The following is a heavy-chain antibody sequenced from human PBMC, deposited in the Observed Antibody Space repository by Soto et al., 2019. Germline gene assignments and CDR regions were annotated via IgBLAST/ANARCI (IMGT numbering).Heavy chain of an antibody. Sequence: GGSLRLSCAASGFTVSNMYMTWVRQAPGKGLDWVSVIYTGGTTYYADSVKGRFTISRDTSENTLYLEMNSLGVEDTAVYYCAASLDHRLAADYWGPGTLVTVSS. J-gene: IGHJ4*02. D-gene: IGHD6-19*01. CDR2: IYTGGTT. CDR3: AASLDHRLAADY. CDR1: GFTVSNMY. V-gene: IGHV3-53*01.